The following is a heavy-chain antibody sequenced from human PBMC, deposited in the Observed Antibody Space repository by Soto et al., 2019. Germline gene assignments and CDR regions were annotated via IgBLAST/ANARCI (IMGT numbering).Heavy chain of an antibody. V-gene: IGHV3-21*01. CDR2: ISSSSSYI. Sequence: GGSLRLSCAASGFTFSSYSMNWVRQAPGKGLEWVSSISSSSSYIYYADSVKGRFTISRDNAKNSLYLQMNSLRAEDTAVYYCARDLYSSSWYYYYGMDVWGQGTTVTVSS. CDR1: GFTFSSYS. J-gene: IGHJ6*02. D-gene: IGHD6-13*01. CDR3: ARDLYSSSWYYYYGMDV.